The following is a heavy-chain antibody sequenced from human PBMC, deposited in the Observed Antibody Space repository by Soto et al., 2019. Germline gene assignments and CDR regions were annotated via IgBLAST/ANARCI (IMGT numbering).Heavy chain of an antibody. CDR3: ARHEGPGIPFDY. J-gene: IGHJ4*02. V-gene: IGHV4-59*08. CDR1: GDSISSYY. Sequence: QVQLQESGPGLVKPSETLSLTCTVSGDSISSYYWTWIRQPPRKGLEWIGYIYYSGSTNYNPSLKSRVTISVDTSKNQFSLKLRSVTAADTAVYYCARHEGPGIPFDYWGQGTLVTVSS. CDR2: IYYSGST.